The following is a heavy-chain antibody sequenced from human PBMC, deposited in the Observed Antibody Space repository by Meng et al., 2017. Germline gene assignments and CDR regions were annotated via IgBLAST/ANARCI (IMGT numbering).Heavy chain of an antibody. V-gene: IGHV1-69*01. CDR3: AKEVDNWFDP. D-gene: IGHD2-15*01. CDR2: IIPIFATA. Sequence: QVQLGQAGAEVKKPGSSVNVSCKASGGTFSSYAISWVRQAPGQGLEWMGGIIPIFATANYAQKFQGRVTITADESTSTAYMELSSLRSEDTAVYYCAKEVDNWFDPWGQGTLVTVSS. CDR1: GGTFSSYA. J-gene: IGHJ5*02.